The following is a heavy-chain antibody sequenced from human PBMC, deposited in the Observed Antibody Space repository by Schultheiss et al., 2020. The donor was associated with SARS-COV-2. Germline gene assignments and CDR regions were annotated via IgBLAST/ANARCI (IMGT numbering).Heavy chain of an antibody. CDR3: ARVGRSYYGSGSPNWFDP. D-gene: IGHD3-10*01. V-gene: IGHV4-34*01. J-gene: IGHJ5*02. Sequence: GSLRLSCAASGFTFDDYGMSWVRQVPGKGLEWIGEISHNGSTKYNPSLKSRVTISVDTSKNQFSLKLSSVTAADTAVYYCARVGRSYYGSGSPNWFDPWGQGTLVTVSS. CDR2: ISHNGST. CDR1: GFTFDDYG.